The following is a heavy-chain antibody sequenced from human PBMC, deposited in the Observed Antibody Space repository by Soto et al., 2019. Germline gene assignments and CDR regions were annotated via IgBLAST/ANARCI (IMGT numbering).Heavy chain of an antibody. D-gene: IGHD6-13*01. CDR2: IWYDGSNK. Sequence: GGSLRLSCAASGFSFRSCAMHGVRQAPGKGLEWVAVIWYDGSNKYYADSVKGRFTISRDNSKNTLYLQMNSLRAEDTAVYNCAGSIAAAGTGPLHWNAMEVWGRGTTVTVSS. CDR1: GFSFRSCA. V-gene: IGHV3-33*01. J-gene: IGHJ6*02. CDR3: AGSIAAAGTGPLHWNAMEV.